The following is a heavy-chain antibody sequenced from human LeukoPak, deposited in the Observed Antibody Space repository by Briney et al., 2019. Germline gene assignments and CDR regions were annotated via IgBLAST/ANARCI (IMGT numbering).Heavy chain of an antibody. CDR1: GGSISSYY. Sequence: SETLSLTCTVSGGSISSYYWSWIRQPPGKGLEWIGYIFYSGSTNYNPSLKSRVTISVDTSKNQFSLKLSSVTAADTAVYYCARGGKYGDYYYDYWGQGTLVTVSS. D-gene: IGHD4-17*01. J-gene: IGHJ4*02. CDR2: IFYSGST. V-gene: IGHV4-59*01. CDR3: ARGGKYGDYYYDY.